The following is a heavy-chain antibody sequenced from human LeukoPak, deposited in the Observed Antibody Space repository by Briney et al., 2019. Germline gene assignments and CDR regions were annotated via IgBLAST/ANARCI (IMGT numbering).Heavy chain of an antibody. CDR1: GGTFNTYA. V-gene: IGHV1-69*06. J-gene: IGHJ1*01. Sequence: SVKVSCKASGGTFNTYAISWVRQAPGQGLEWMGGILPILGTGNYAQKFQGRVTITADKSTSTAYMELSSLRSEDTAVYYCARDHDLTGTYEYLKYWGQGTLVTVSS. CDR2: ILPILGTG. D-gene: IGHD7-27*01. CDR3: ARDHDLTGTYEYLKY.